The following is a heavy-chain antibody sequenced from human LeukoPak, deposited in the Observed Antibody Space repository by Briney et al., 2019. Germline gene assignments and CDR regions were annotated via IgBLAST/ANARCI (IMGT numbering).Heavy chain of an antibody. CDR2: IYPDDSNT. CDR3: ARQGAAGKYYYYYMDV. Sequence: GESLKISCKGSGYNFPIYWIGWVRQMPGQGLEWMGIIYPDDSNTIYGPSFQGQVTISADKSINTAYLEWSSLKASDTAIYYCARQGAAGKYYYYYMDVWGKGTTVTVSS. V-gene: IGHV5-51*01. J-gene: IGHJ6*03. D-gene: IGHD6-13*01. CDR1: GYNFPIYW.